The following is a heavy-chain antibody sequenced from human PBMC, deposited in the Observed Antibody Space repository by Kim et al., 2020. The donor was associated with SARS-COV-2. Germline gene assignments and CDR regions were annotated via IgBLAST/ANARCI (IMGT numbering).Heavy chain of an antibody. V-gene: IGHV4-39*07. D-gene: IGHD1-1*01. CDR3: ASVRPRYNWDPYYYYG. CDR1: GGSISSSSYY. CDR2: IYYSGST. Sequence: SETLSLTCTVSGGSISSSSYYWGWIRQPPGKGLEWIGSIYYSGSTYYNPSLKSRVTISVDTSKNQFSLRLSSVTAADTAVYYCASVRPRYNWDPYYYYG. J-gene: IGHJ6*01.